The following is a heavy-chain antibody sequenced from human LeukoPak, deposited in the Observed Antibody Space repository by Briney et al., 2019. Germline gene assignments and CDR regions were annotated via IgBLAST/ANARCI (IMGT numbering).Heavy chain of an antibody. D-gene: IGHD4-17*01. J-gene: IGHJ4*02. CDR1: GGSISSSSYY. Sequence: PSETLSLTCTVSGGSISSSSYYWGWIRQPPGKGLEWIGSIYYSGSTYYNPSLKSRVTISVDTSKNQFSLKLRSVTAADTAVYYCARAYGDYVPGYWGQGTLVTVSS. V-gene: IGHV4-39*07. CDR3: ARAYGDYVPGY. CDR2: IYYSGST.